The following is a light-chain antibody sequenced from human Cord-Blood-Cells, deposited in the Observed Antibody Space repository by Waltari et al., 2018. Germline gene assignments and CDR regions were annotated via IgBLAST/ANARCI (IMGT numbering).Light chain of an antibody. CDR1: SSDVGSYNL. CDR3: CSYAGSSTWV. CDR2: EGS. J-gene: IGLJ3*02. Sequence: QSALTQPASVSGSPGQSITISCTGTSSDVGSYNLVSWYQPHPGKAPKLMIYEGSKRPSGGSNRFSGSKSGNTASLTISGRQAEDEADYYCCSYAGSSTWVFGGGTKLTVL. V-gene: IGLV2-23*01.